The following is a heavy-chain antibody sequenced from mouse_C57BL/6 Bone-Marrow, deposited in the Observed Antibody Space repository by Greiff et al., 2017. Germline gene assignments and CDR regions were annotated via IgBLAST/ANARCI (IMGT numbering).Heavy chain of an antibody. V-gene: IGHV14-3*01. Sequence: EVQLQQSVAELVRPGGSVKLSCKASGYNINNSYMTWVKQRPEQGLEWIGSIDPANGNTKYAPKFKGKATITADTSSTTAYLQLSSLTSEDTAIYYCAWLAGPYFDYWGQGTTLTVSS. CDR2: IDPANGNT. CDR3: AWLAGPYFDY. J-gene: IGHJ2*01. CDR1: GYNINNSY. D-gene: IGHD1-1*02.